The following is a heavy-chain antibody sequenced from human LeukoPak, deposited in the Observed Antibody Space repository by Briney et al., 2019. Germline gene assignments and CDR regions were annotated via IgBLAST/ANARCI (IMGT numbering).Heavy chain of an antibody. CDR2: IIPIFGTA. V-gene: IGHV1-69*01. Sequence: GASVKVSCKASGGTFSSYAISWVRQAPGQGLEWMGGIIPIFGTANYARKFQGRVTITADESTSTAYMELSSLRSEDTAVYYCAGRGSSGYLVDPWGQGTLVTVSS. CDR1: GGTFSSYA. D-gene: IGHD3-22*01. J-gene: IGHJ5*02. CDR3: AGRGSSGYLVDP.